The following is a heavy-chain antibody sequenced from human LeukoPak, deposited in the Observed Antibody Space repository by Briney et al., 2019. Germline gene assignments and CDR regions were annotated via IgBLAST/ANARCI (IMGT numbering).Heavy chain of an antibody. J-gene: IGHJ6*03. CDR2: IYYSGST. CDR3: ARSVEGYCSGGSCYSYYYYMDV. D-gene: IGHD2-15*01. CDR1: GGSISSYY. V-gene: IGHV4-59*01. Sequence: SETLSLTCTVSGGSISSYYWSWIRQPPGKGLEWIGYIYYSGSTNYNPSLKSRVTISVDTSKDQFSLKLSSVTAADTAVYYCARSVEGYCSGGSCYSYYYYMDVWGKGTTVTVSS.